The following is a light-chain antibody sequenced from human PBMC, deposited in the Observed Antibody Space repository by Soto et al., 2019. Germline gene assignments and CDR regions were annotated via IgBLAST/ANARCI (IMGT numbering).Light chain of an antibody. CDR3: QQYNNWLSWT. Sequence: EVVMTQSPATLSVSPGERATLSCRASQSINKNLAWYQQKPGQAPRLLIYGASTRVTGIPARFSGSGSGTEFTLSISSLQSEDFAVYYCQQYNNWLSWTFGQGTKVDIK. CDR2: GAS. J-gene: IGKJ1*01. CDR1: QSINKN. V-gene: IGKV3-15*01.